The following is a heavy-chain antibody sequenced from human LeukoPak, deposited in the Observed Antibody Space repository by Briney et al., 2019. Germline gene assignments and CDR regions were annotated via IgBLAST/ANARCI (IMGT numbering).Heavy chain of an antibody. Sequence: GGSLRLSCAASGFTFSNHAMSWVRQAPGKGLEWVSTISGSGDSTYYADSAKGRFTISGDNPKNTLYLQMNSLRAEDTAVYYCARRGPNWGFFDYWGRGTLVTVSS. V-gene: IGHV3-23*01. D-gene: IGHD7-27*01. CDR1: GFTFSNHA. J-gene: IGHJ4*02. CDR2: ISGSGDST. CDR3: ARRGPNWGFFDY.